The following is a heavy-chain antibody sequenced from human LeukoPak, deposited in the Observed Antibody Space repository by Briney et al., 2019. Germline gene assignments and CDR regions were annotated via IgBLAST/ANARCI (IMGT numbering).Heavy chain of an antibody. Sequence: GRSLRLSCAASGFTFSSYAMSWVRQAPGKGLEWVSAISGSGGSTYYADSVKGRFTISRDNSKNTLYLQMNSLRAEDTAVYYCASLDGNAWWHYWGQGTLVTVSS. CDR1: GFTFSSYA. J-gene: IGHJ4*02. D-gene: IGHD2-15*01. CDR2: ISGSGGST. V-gene: IGHV3-23*01. CDR3: ASLDGNAWWHY.